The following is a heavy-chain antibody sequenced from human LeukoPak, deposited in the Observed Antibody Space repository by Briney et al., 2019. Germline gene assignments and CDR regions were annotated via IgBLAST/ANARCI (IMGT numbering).Heavy chain of an antibody. Sequence: SETLSLTCAVYGGSFSGYYWSWIRQPPGKGLEWIGEINHSGSTNYNPSLKSRVTISVDTSKNQFSLKLSSVTAADTAVYYCASTFCSGDSYPFDYWGQGTLVTVSS. CDR1: GGSFSGYY. J-gene: IGHJ4*02. D-gene: IGHD2-15*01. V-gene: IGHV4-34*01. CDR2: INHSGST. CDR3: ASTFCSGDSYPFDY.